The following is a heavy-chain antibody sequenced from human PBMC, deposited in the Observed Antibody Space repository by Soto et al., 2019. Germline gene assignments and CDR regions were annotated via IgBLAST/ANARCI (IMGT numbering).Heavy chain of an antibody. V-gene: IGHV1-18*01. CDR2: ISAYNGNT. CDR1: GYTFATYG. CDR3: ARLDYFDWLAAFDY. Sequence: QVQLVQSGAEVKKPGASVKVSCKASGYTFATYGISWVRQAPGEGLEWMGWISAYNGNTNYAQKVQGRVTLTTDTSTSTAYMELTSLRSDDTAVYYCARLDYFDWLAAFDYWGQGTLVTVSS. J-gene: IGHJ4*02. D-gene: IGHD3-9*01.